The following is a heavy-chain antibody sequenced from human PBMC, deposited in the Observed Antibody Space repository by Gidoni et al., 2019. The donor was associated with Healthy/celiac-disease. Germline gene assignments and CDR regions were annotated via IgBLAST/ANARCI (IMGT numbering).Heavy chain of an antibody. CDR2: IRYDGRNK. CDR3: AKGTREQTGYAFDI. D-gene: IGHD3-9*01. V-gene: IGHV3-30*02. J-gene: IGHJ3*02. Sequence: QVQLVESGGGVVQPGGSLILSLPASRFTFSSYGMHWVRQAPGKGLEWVAFIRYDGRNKYYADSVKGRFTISRDNSKNTLYLQMNSLRAEDTAVYYCAKGTREQTGYAFDIWGQGTMGTVSS. CDR1: RFTFSSYG.